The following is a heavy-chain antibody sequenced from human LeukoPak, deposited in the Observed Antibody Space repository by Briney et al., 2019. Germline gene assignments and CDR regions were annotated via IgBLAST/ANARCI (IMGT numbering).Heavy chain of an antibody. V-gene: IGHV4-38-2*01. CDR1: GYSISSGNY. CDR2: IDHSGST. J-gene: IGHJ5*02. CDR3: ARVGRWFDP. Sequence: PSETLSLTCAVSGYSISSGNYWCWIRQPPGRGREWFGSIDHSGSTYYNPSLKSRVTISVDTSKHQFSRKLSSVTAADAAVYYCARVGRWFDPWGQGTLVTVSS.